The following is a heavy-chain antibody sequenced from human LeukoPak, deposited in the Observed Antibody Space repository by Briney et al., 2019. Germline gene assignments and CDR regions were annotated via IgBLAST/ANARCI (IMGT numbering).Heavy chain of an antibody. V-gene: IGHV3-23*01. Sequence: GGSLRLSCAASGFTYSSYGMSWVRQAPGKGLEWVSAITGSGGSTFYADSVKGRFTISRDNSKNALYLQMNSLRAEDTAVYYCAKRGSAGLYYFDYWGQGTLVTVSS. D-gene: IGHD6-13*01. CDR2: ITGSGGST. J-gene: IGHJ4*02. CDR3: AKRGSAGLYYFDY. CDR1: GFTYSSYG.